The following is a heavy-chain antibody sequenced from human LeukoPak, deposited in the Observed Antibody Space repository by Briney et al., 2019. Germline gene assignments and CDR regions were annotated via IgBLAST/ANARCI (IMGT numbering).Heavy chain of an antibody. V-gene: IGHV3-30-3*01. CDR3: ARESVVAATEGVFDY. CDR2: ISYDGSNK. D-gene: IGHD2-15*01. J-gene: IGHJ4*02. CDR1: GFTFSSYE. Sequence: GGSLRLSCAASGFTFSSYEMNWVRQAPGKGLEWVAVISYDGSNKYYADSVKGRFTISRDNSKNTLYLQMNSLRAEDTAVYYCARESVVAATEGVFDYWGQGTLVTVSS.